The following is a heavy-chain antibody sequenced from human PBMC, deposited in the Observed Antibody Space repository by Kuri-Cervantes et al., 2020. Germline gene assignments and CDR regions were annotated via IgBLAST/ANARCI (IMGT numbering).Heavy chain of an antibody. Sequence: GESLKISCAASGFTFSSYGMHWVRQAPGKGLEWVAVISYDGSNKYYADSVKGRFTISRDNSKNTLYLQMNSLRAEDTAVYYCARDYPKRGGTTGTTAAMIYWGQGTLVTVSS. CDR1: GFTFSSYG. J-gene: IGHJ4*02. D-gene: IGHD1-1*01. CDR3: ARDYPKRGGTTGTTAAMIY. V-gene: IGHV3-30*03. CDR2: ISYDGSNK.